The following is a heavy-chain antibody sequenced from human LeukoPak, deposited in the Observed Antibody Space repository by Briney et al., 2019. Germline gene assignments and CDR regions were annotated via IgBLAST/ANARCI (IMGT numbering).Heavy chain of an antibody. CDR2: INHSGST. CDR3: ARGGIAVAGMGFDY. CDR1: GGSFSGYY. D-gene: IGHD6-19*01. Sequence: SETLSLTCAVYGGSFSGYYWSWIRHPPGKGLEWIGEINHSGSTNYNPSLKSRVAISVDTSKNQFSLKLSSVTAADTAVYYCARGGIAVAGMGFDYWGQGTLVTVSS. V-gene: IGHV4-34*01. J-gene: IGHJ4*02.